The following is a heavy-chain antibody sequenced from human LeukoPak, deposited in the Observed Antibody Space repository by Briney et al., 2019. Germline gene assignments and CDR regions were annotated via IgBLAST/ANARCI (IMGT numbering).Heavy chain of an antibody. CDR1: GFTFSDYY. V-gene: IGHV3-11*04. Sequence: GGSLRLSCAASGFTFSDYYMSWIRQAPGKGLEWVSYISSSSSTIYYADSVKGRFTISRYNAKNSLYLQMNSLRAEDTAVYYCARDPYSGGYGDYYYYYMDLWGQGTTVTISS. J-gene: IGHJ6*03. CDR2: ISSSSSTI. D-gene: IGHD1-26*01. CDR3: ARDPYSGGYGDYYYYYMDL.